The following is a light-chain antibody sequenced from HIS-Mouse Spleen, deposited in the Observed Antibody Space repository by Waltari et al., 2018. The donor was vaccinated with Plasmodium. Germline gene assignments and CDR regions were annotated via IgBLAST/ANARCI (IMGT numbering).Light chain of an antibody. CDR2: GAS. V-gene: IGKV3-15*01. Sequence: EIVMTQSPATLTVSPGERATLSCRASQSVSSNLAWYQQKPGQAPRLLIDGASTSATAIPARFSGSGSGTEVTLTISSLQSEDCAVYYCQQYNNWSFTFGPGTKLDIK. CDR3: QQYNNWSFT. J-gene: IGKJ3*01. CDR1: QSVSSN.